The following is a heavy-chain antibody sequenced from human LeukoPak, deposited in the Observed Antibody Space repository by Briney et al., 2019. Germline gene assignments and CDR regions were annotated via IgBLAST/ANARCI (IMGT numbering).Heavy chain of an antibody. CDR3: ARGPYDYVWGSYRRDYFDY. J-gene: IGHJ4*02. D-gene: IGHD3-16*02. CDR2: ISSSSSYI. V-gene: IGHV3-21*01. CDR1: GFTFSSYS. Sequence: GGSLRLSCAASGFTFSSYSMNWVRQAPGKGLEWVSSISSSSSYIYYADSVKGRFTISRDNAKNSLYLQMNSLRAEDTAVYYCARGPYDYVWGSYRRDYFDYWGQGTLVTVSS.